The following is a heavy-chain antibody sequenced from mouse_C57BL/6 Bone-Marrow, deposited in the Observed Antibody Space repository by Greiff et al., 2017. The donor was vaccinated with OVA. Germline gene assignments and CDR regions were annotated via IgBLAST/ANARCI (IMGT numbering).Heavy chain of an antibody. CDR1: GYTFTSYW. CDR2: IDPSDSYT. J-gene: IGHJ2*01. CDR3: AREGYYCLEDY. Sequence: QVQLQQPGAELVKPGASVKLSCKASGYTFTSYWMQWVKQRPGQGLEWIGEIDPSDSYTNYNQKFKGKATLTVDTSSSTAYMQLSSLTSEDSAVYYCAREGYYCLEDYWGQGTTLTVSS. V-gene: IGHV1-50*01. D-gene: IGHD1-1*01.